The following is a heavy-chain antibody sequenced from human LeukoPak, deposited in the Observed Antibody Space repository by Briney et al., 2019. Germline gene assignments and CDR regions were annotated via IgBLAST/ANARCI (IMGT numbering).Heavy chain of an antibody. CDR2: ISGSGGST. J-gene: IGHJ4*02. D-gene: IGHD3-3*01. CDR1: GFTFSSYV. Sequence: PGRSLRLSCAASGFTFSSYVMSWVRQAPGKGLEWVSTISGSGGSTYYADSVKGRFTISRDNPKSTLSLQMNSLRAEDTAVYYCAKGSAYADFWGQGTLVTVSS. V-gene: IGHV3-23*01. CDR3: AKGSAYADF.